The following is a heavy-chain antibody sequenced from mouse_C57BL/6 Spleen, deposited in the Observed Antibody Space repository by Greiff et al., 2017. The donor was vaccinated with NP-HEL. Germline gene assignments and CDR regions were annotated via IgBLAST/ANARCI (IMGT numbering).Heavy chain of an antibody. V-gene: IGHV1-15*01. J-gene: IGHJ2*01. CDR2: IDPETGGT. CDR1: GYTFTDYE. CDR3: TKLGRGY. D-gene: IGHD4-1*01. Sequence: QVQLKQSGAELVRPGASVTLSCKASGYTFTDYEMHWVKQTPVHGLEWIGAIDPETGGTAYNQKFKGKAILTADKSSSTAYMELRSLTSEDSAVNYCTKLGRGYWGQGTTLTVSS.